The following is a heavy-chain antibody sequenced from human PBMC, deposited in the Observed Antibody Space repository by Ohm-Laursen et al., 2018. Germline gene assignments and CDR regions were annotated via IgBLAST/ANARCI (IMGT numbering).Heavy chain of an antibody. CDR2: IYYSGST. CDR1: GDSISSYY. J-gene: IGHJ4*02. Sequence: SDTLSLTCTVSGDSISSYYWSWIRQPPGKGLEWIGYIYYSGSTNYNPSLKSRFTISVDTSKDQFSLKLTSVTAADTAVYYCARHGQKWLRAGFDYWGQGTLVTVSS. D-gene: IGHD5-12*01. V-gene: IGHV4-59*08. CDR3: ARHGQKWLRAGFDY.